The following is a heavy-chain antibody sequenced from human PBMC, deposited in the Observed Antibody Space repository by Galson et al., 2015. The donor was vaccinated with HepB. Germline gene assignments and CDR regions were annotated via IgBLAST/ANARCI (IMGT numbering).Heavy chain of an antibody. Sequence: SLRLSCAASGFTFSSYAMHWVRQAPGKGLEWVAVISYDGSNKYYADSVKGRFTISRDNSKNTLYLQMNSLRAEDTAVYYCARRDDTAMVNWGQGTLVTVSS. CDR1: GFTFSSYA. CDR2: ISYDGSNK. D-gene: IGHD5-18*01. CDR3: ARRDDTAMVN. V-gene: IGHV3-30-3*01. J-gene: IGHJ4*02.